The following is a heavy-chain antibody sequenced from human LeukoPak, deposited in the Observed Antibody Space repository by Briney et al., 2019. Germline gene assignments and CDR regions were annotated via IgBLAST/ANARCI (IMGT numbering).Heavy chain of an antibody. CDR1: GYTFTGYY. CDR2: INPNGGGT. CDR3: ARGCRRWLQSSDYYFDY. D-gene: IGHD5-24*01. J-gene: IGHJ4*02. V-gene: IGHV1-2*02. Sequence: ASVKVSCKASGYTFTGYYMHWVRQAPGQGLEWMGWINPNGGGTNYAQKFQGRVTMTRDTSISTAYMELSRLRSDDTAVYYCARGCRRWLQSSDYYFDYWGQGTLVTVSS.